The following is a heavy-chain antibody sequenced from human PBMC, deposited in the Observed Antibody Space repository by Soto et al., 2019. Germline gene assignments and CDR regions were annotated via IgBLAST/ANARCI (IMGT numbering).Heavy chain of an antibody. CDR3: AKEFHSWNYFDY. Sequence: GGTLRLSCAASGFTFSSSGMHWVRQAPGKGLEWVAVISYDGSNKFYADSVKGRFTISRDNFRNTLYLQMNSLRAEDTAVYYCAKEFHSWNYFDYWGQGTLVTVSS. J-gene: IGHJ4*02. V-gene: IGHV3-30*18. D-gene: IGHD1-20*01. CDR2: ISYDGSNK. CDR1: GFTFSSSG.